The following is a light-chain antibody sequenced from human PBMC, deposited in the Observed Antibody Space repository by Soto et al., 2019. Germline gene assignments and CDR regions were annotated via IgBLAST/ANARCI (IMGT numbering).Light chain of an antibody. CDR2: ATS. CDR1: QNIFTY. V-gene: IGKV1-39*01. J-gene: IGKJ2*01. CDR3: QHSYSSPT. Sequence: DIQVTQYPSSLSASVGDRVTITCRASQNIFTYLNWYQQRPGQAPNLLIYATSNLQSGVPSRFSGSGSGTDFTLTISSLQPEDFATYYCQHSYSSPTFGQGTKVDIK.